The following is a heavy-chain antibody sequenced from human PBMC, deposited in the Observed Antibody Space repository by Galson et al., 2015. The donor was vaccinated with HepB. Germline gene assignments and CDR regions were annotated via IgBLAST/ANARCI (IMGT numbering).Heavy chain of an antibody. Sequence: SLRLSCAASGFTFSSYAMHWVRQAPGKGLEWVAVISYDGSNKYYADSVKGRFTISRDNSKNTLYLQMNSLRAEDTAVYYCARDGLTMIARGAFDIWGQGTMVTVSS. D-gene: IGHD3-22*01. CDR2: ISYDGSNK. CDR1: GFTFSSYA. J-gene: IGHJ3*02. V-gene: IGHV3-30*04. CDR3: ARDGLTMIARGAFDI.